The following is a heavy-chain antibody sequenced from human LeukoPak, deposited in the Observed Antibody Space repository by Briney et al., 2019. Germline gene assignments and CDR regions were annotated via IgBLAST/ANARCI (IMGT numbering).Heavy chain of an antibody. V-gene: IGHV4-39*01. J-gene: IGHJ6*03. Sequence: PSETLSLTCTVSGGSISSSSYYWGWIRQPPGKGLEWIGSIYYSGSTYYNPSLKSRVTISVDTSKNQFSLKLSSATAADTAVYYCARRPTSRQYDSSGYYSGYYYMDVWGKGTTVTVSS. CDR3: ARRPTSRQYDSSGYYSGYYYMDV. CDR1: GGSISSSSYY. D-gene: IGHD3-22*01. CDR2: IYYSGST.